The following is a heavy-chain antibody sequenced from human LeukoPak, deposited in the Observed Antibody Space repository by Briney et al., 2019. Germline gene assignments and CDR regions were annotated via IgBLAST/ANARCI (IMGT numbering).Heavy chain of an antibody. CDR3: ARDLGGIYSDY. V-gene: IGHV4-59*01. CDR1: AASISGYY. CDR2: IHFSGST. Sequence: SETLSLTCTVSAASISGYYWSWIRQPPGKGLEWIGSIHFSGSTNYNPSLRSRVTISVDTSKNQLSLKLSSVPAADTAVYYCARDLGGIYSDYWGQGTLVTVSS. D-gene: IGHD1-26*01. J-gene: IGHJ4*02.